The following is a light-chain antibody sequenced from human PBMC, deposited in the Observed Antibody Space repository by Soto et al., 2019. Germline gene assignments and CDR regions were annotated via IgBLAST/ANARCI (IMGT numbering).Light chain of an antibody. V-gene: IGLV2-14*01. CDR3: SSYTTSSTRV. Sequence: QSALTQPASVSGSPGQSLTISCTGSSSDIGIYKYVSWYQQHPGKVPKLIIYEVTNRPSGVSNRFSGSKSGNTASLTISGLQAEDEADYYCSSYTTSSTRVFGPGTKVTVL. CDR2: EVT. CDR1: SSDIGIYKY. J-gene: IGLJ1*01.